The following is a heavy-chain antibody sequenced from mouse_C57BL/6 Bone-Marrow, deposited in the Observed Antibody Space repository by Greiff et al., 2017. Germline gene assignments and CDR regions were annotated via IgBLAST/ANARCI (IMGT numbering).Heavy chain of an antibody. D-gene: IGHD2-3*01. Sequence: EVKLMESGPGLVKPSQSLSLTCSVTGYSITSGYYWNWIRQFPGNKLEWMGYISYDGSNNYNPSLKNRISITRDTSKNQFFLKLNSVTTEDTATYYCANLYDGYYGWYFDVWGTGTTVTVSS. J-gene: IGHJ1*03. CDR2: ISYDGSN. CDR1: GYSITSGYY. V-gene: IGHV3-6*01. CDR3: ANLYDGYYGWYFDV.